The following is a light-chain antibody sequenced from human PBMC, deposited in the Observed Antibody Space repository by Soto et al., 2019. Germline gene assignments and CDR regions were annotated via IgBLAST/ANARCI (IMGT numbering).Light chain of an antibody. Sequence: EIVLTQSPDTLSLSPVERSTLSCRASQSFSGHLAWYQQKPGQAPRLLIYDASKRATGIPARFSGSGFGTGYTLTISSLEPEDFAVYYCQKRSNWPINFGQGTRLEIK. J-gene: IGKJ5*01. CDR2: DAS. CDR1: QSFSGH. CDR3: QKRSNWPIN. V-gene: IGKV3-11*01.